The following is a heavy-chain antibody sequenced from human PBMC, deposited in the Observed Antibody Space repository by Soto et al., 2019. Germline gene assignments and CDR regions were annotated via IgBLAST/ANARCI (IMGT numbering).Heavy chain of an antibody. D-gene: IGHD1-1*01. J-gene: IGHJ6*02. CDR2: IYSGGST. CDR1: GFTVSFNY. V-gene: IGHV3-53*01. CDR3: ATTSGNDVYYYGMDV. Sequence: EVQLVESGGGLIQPGGSLRLSCAASGFTVSFNYMTWVRQAPGKGLEWVSVIYSGGSTYYADSVKGRFTISRDNSKNTLYLQMNSLRAEDTAVYYCATTSGNDVYYYGMDVWGQGTTVTVS.